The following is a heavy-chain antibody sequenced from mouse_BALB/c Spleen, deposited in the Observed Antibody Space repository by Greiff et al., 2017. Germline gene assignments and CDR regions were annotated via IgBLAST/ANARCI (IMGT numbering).Heavy chain of an antibody. Sequence: DVQLVESGGGLVKPGGSLKLSCAASGFTFSSYAMSWVRQTPEKRLEWVASISSGGSTYYPDSVKGRFTISRDNARNILYLQMSSLRSEDTAMYYCARNDGYCFAYWGQGTLVTVSA. D-gene: IGHD2-3*01. V-gene: IGHV5-6-5*01. CDR3: ARNDGYCFAY. CDR2: ISSGGST. CDR1: GFTFSSYA. J-gene: IGHJ3*01.